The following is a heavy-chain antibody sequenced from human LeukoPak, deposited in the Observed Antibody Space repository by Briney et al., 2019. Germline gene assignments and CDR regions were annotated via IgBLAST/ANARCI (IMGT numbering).Heavy chain of an antibody. CDR1: GFTFSSYA. CDR2: ISYDGSNK. Sequence: GGSLRLSCAASGFTFSSYAMHWVRQAPGKGLEWVAVISYDGSNKYYADSVKGRFTISRDNSKNTLYLQMNSLRAEDTAVYYCAREFRYSSGWYGGFDYWGQGTLVTVSP. D-gene: IGHD6-19*01. CDR3: AREFRYSSGWYGGFDY. V-gene: IGHV3-30-3*01. J-gene: IGHJ4*02.